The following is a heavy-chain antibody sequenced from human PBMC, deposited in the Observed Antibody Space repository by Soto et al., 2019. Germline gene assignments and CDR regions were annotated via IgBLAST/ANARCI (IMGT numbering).Heavy chain of an antibody. CDR2: IIPILGIA. Sequence: QVQLVQSGAEVKKPGSSVKVSCKASGGTFSSYTISWVRQAPGQGLEWMGRIIPILGIANYAQKFQGRVTITADKSTSTAYMELSSLRSEDTAMYYCARDPRSRDSSRNNWFDPWGQGTLVTVSS. J-gene: IGHJ5*02. D-gene: IGHD3-22*01. CDR1: GGTFSSYT. CDR3: ARDPRSRDSSRNNWFDP. V-gene: IGHV1-69*08.